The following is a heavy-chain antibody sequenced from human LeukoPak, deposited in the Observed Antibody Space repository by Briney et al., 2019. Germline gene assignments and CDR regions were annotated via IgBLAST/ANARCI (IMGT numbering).Heavy chain of an antibody. CDR3: ARGPGYYYYYYMDV. V-gene: IGHV1-8*01. CDR1: GYTFTSYD. D-gene: IGHD1-14*01. J-gene: IGHJ6*03. CDR2: MNPNSGHT. Sequence: ASMKVSCKASGYTFTSYDINWVRQATGQGLEWMGWMNPNSGHTGYAQKFQGRVTMTRNTSISTAYMELSSLRSEDTAVYYCARGPGYYYYYYMDVWGKGTTVTVSS.